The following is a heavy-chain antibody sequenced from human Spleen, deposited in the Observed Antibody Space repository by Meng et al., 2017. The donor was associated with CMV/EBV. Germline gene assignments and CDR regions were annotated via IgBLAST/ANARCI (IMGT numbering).Heavy chain of an antibody. V-gene: IGHV3-23*01. CDR2: ISGSGGST. CDR1: GFTFSTYA. J-gene: IGHJ4*02. CDR3: ARTATAAGTYYFDY. Sequence: GESLKISCAASGFTFSTYAMSWVRQAPGKGLEWVSGISGSGGSTYYADSVKGRFTISRDNSKNTLYLQMNSLRAEDTAVYYCARTATAAGTYYFDYWGQGTLVTVSS. D-gene: IGHD6-13*01.